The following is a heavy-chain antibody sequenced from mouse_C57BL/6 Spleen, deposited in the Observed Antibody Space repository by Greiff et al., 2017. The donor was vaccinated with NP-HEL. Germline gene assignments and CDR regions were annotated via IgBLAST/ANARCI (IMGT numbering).Heavy chain of an antibody. CDR2: IDPETGGT. CDR3: TREGNYYGSSYWFAY. J-gene: IGHJ3*01. Sequence: VQLRQSGAELVRPGASVTLSCKASGYTFTDYEMHWVKQTPVHGLEWIGAIDPETGGTAYNQKFKGKAILTADKSSSTAYMELRSLTSEDSAVYYCTREGNYYGSSYWFAYWGQGTLVTVSA. CDR1: GYTFTDYE. V-gene: IGHV1-15*01. D-gene: IGHD1-1*01.